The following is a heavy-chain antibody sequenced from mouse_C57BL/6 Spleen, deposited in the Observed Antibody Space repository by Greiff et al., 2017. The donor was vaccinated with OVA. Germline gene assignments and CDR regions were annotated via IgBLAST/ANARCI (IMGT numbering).Heavy chain of an antibody. Sequence: QVQLQQPGAELVRPGTSVKLSCKASGYTFTSYWMHWVKQRPGQGLEWIGVIDPSDSYTNYNQKFKGKATLTVDTSSSTAYMQLSSLTSEDSAVYYCARSAHTTVVATYDYWGQGTTLTVSS. D-gene: IGHD1-1*01. J-gene: IGHJ2*01. CDR2: IDPSDSYT. V-gene: IGHV1-59*01. CDR1: GYTFTSYW. CDR3: ARSAHTTVVATYDY.